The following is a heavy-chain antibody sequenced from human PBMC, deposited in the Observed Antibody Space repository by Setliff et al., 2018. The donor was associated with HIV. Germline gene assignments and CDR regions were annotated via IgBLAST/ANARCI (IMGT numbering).Heavy chain of an antibody. J-gene: IGHJ3*02. CDR3: ARLGYSGSLVGAFDI. Sequence: PSETLSLTCTVSGGSISGFYWNWIRQSAGKGLQWIGRIYDSGSTKYNPSLKSRVTMSLDTSKNQFSLNLDSVTAADTAVYYCARLGYSGSLVGAFDIWGQGTMVTVSS. D-gene: IGHD1-26*01. V-gene: IGHV4-4*07. CDR2: IYDSGST. CDR1: GGSISGFY.